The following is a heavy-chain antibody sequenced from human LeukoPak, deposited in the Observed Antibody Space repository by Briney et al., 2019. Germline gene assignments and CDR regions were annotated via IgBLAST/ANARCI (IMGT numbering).Heavy chain of an antibody. CDR2: IYTSGST. V-gene: IGHV4-4*07. Sequence: SETLSLTCTVSVRSISSYYWSCIPHPAGEGGECIWRIYTSGSTNYSHSLKSRVTMSVQTPKNQFSLKLSSVTAEDTAVNYCARGYYFPGFDPWGQGRLISV. J-gene: IGHJ5*02. CDR3: ARGYYFPGFDP. CDR1: VRSISSYY. D-gene: IGHD3-10*02.